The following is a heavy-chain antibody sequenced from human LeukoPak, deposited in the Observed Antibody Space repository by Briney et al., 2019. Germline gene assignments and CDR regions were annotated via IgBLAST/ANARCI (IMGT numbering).Heavy chain of an antibody. CDR1: GFTVSSYG. V-gene: IGHV3-33*01. CDR3: ARSDRDYRGYYYGMDV. D-gene: IGHD4-11*01. J-gene: IGHJ6*02. Sequence: GRSLRLSCAASGFTVSSYGMHWVRQAPGKGLEWVAVIWYDGSNKYYADSVKGRFTISRDNSKNALYRQMSSLRAEDTAVYYCARSDRDYRGYYYGMDVWGQGTTVTVSS. CDR2: IWYDGSNK.